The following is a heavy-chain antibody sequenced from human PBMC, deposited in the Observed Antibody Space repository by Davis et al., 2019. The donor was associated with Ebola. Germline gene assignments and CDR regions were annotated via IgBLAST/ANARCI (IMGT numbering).Heavy chain of an antibody. CDR2: ISSSGDKI. Sequence: GESLKISCEASGFTFSSYAMSWVRQAPGKGLEWVSGISSSGDKIYYADSVKGRFTISRDTSKDTVYLQMNSLRAEDTAVYYCAKHTMTVVVIDNFDYWGQGTPVTVSS. D-gene: IGHD3-22*01. CDR1: GFTFSSYA. CDR3: AKHTMTVVVIDNFDY. V-gene: IGHV3-23*01. J-gene: IGHJ4*02.